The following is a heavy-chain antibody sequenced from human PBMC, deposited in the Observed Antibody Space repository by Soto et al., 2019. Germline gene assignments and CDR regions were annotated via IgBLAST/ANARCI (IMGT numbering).Heavy chain of an antibody. V-gene: IGHV3-11*01. CDR3: AREQQQLAKYYDGMDV. Sequence: QVQLVESGGGLVKPGGSLRLSCAASGFTFSDYCMSWIRQAPGKGLEWVSYISSSGSTIYYADSVKGRFTISRDNAKNSMFLQMNSLRAEDTAVYYCAREQQQLAKYYDGMDVWGQGTTVTVSS. J-gene: IGHJ6*02. CDR1: GFTFSDYC. D-gene: IGHD6-13*01. CDR2: ISSSGSTI.